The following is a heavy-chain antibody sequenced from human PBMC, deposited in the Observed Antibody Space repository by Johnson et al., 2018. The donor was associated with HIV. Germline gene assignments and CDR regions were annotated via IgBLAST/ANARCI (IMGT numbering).Heavy chain of an antibody. J-gene: IGHJ3*02. Sequence: VQLVESGGGLVKPGGSLRLSCAASGSTFINAWMTWVRQAPGKGLEWVGRIKSKTDGAITDYAAPVKGRFTISRDDSKNTAYLQMNSLKTEDTAVYYCTRQADIWGQGTMVTVSS. CDR2: IKSKTDGAIT. V-gene: IGHV3-15*01. CDR3: TRQADI. CDR1: GSTFINAW.